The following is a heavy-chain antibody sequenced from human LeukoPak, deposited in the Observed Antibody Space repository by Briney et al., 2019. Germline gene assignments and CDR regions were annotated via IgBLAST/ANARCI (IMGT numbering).Heavy chain of an antibody. V-gene: IGHV3-23*01. CDR1: GFTFSNYA. CDR3: AKGHQLVQLYFDY. Sequence: GGSLRLSCAASGFTFSNYAMGWVRQAPGKGLEWVSLITGTGGSTYHPDSVKGRFTISRDNSKSTLYLRMSSLRADDTAVYYCAKGHQLVQLYFDYWGQGTLVTVSS. D-gene: IGHD1-1*01. J-gene: IGHJ4*02. CDR2: ITGTGGST.